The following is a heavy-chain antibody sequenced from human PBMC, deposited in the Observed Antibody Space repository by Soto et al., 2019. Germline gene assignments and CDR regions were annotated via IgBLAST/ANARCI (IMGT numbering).Heavy chain of an antibody. D-gene: IGHD6-6*01. CDR3: ARALGNSSSPFYYYYGMDV. V-gene: IGHV1-8*01. J-gene: IGHJ6*02. CDR2: MNPNSGNT. CDR1: GYTFTSYD. Sequence: ASVKVSCKASGYTFTSYDINWVRQATGQGLEGMGWMNPNSGNTGYAQKFQGRVTMTRNTSISTAYMELSSLRSEDTAVYYCARALGNSSSPFYYYYGMDVWGQGTTVTVSS.